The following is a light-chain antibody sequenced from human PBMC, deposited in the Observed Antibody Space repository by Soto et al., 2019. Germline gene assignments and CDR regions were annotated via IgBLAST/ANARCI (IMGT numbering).Light chain of an antibody. J-gene: IGKJ5*01. V-gene: IGKV3-11*01. CDR1: QSVSSY. CDR3: QQRSNWPPST. CDR2: DAS. Sequence: EIVLTQSPATLSLSPGERATLSCRASQSVSSYLAWYQQKPGQAPRLLIYDASNRATGIPARFSGSGSGTDFALTISSLEPEDFAAYYCQQRSNWPPSTFGQETRLSIK.